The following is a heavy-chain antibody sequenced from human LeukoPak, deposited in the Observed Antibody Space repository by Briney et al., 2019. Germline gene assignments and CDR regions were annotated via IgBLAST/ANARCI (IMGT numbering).Heavy chain of an antibody. J-gene: IGHJ4*02. V-gene: IGHV1-46*01. CDR2: IYPKDGST. Sequence: ASVKVSCKASGYTFTSNYIHWVRQAPGQGLEWMGLIYPKDGSTSYAQKFQGRVTVTRDTSTSTVHMELSGLRSEDTAVYYCARDQEGFDYWGQGPLVTVST. CDR3: ARDQEGFDY. CDR1: GYTFTSNY.